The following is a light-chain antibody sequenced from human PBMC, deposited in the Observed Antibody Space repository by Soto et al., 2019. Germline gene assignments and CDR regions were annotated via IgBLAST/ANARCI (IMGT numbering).Light chain of an antibody. J-gene: IGLJ3*02. Sequence: SYELTQTPSVSVAPGQTARITCGGNNMGSKSVQWYQQKPGQAPVLVVYDDDDRPSGIPERFSGSNSGNTATLTIIRVEAGDEADYYCRVWDSSSAHPRVFGGGTKLTVL. CDR1: NMGSKS. V-gene: IGLV3-21*02. CDR2: DDD. CDR3: RVWDSSSAHPRV.